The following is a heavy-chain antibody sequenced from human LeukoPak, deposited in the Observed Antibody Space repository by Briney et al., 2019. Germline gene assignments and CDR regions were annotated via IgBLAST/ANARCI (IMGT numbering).Heavy chain of an antibody. CDR1: GGSISSNY. CDR2: IYYSGST. J-gene: IGHJ4*02. CDR3: ARGKSKFDY. Sequence: SETLSLTCTVSGGSISSNYWSWIRQPPGKGLEWIGYIYYSGSTNYNPSLKSRVTISVDTSKNQFSLKLSSVTAADTAVYCCARGKSKFDYWGQGTLVTVSS. V-gene: IGHV4-59*08.